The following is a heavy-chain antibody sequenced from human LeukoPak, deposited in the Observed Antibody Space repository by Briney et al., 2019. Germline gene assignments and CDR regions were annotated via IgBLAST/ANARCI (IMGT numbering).Heavy chain of an antibody. V-gene: IGHV4-30-2*01. CDR3: ARGDIVVVPAATNSYYYYGMDV. CDR2: IYHSGST. Sequence: SETLSLTCAVSGGSISSGGYSWSWLRQPPGKGLEWIGYIYHSGSTYYHPSLKSRVTISVDTSKNQFSLKLSSVTAADTAVYYCARGDIVVVPAATNSYYYYGMDVWGQGTTVTVSS. J-gene: IGHJ6*02. D-gene: IGHD2-2*01. CDR1: GGSISSGGYS.